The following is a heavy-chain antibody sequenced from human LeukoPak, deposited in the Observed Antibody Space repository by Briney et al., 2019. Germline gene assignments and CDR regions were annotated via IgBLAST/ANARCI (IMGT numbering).Heavy chain of an antibody. CDR1: GYTFTSYG. CDR2: ISVYNGNT. CDR3: ATDDDGDPDYYYYGMDV. Sequence: ASVKVSCKASGYTFTSYGISWVRQAPGQGLEWMGWISVYNGNTNYAQKLQGRVTMTTDTSTSTAYMELRSLRSDETAVYYCATDDDGDPDYYYYGMDVWGKGTTVTVSS. J-gene: IGHJ6*04. V-gene: IGHV1-18*04. D-gene: IGHD4-17*01.